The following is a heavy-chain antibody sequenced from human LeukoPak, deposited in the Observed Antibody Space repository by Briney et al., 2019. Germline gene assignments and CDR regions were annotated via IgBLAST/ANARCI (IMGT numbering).Heavy chain of an antibody. Sequence: GCALTLSCAISGCTFHNFAIRWVRQAPRKGLKSVSRICGRGAGPYQADSVKSWLTICRDSSKTTLFLQMNRPRAEDTALYDCARICFSVSGLAGSTEGLIWFGPWGQGNLVTVSS. D-gene: IGHD3-16*01. CDR1: GCTFHNFA. CDR3: ARICFSVSGLAGSTEGLIWFGP. V-gene: IGHV3-23*01. CDR2: ICGRGAGP. J-gene: IGHJ5*02.